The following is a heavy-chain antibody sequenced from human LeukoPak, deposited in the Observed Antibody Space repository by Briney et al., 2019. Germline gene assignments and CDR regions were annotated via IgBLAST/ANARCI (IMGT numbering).Heavy chain of an antibody. V-gene: IGHV1-2*02. CDR1: GYTFTSYY. CDR3: ATVYGSGSYFVLDY. CDR2: INPNSGGT. D-gene: IGHD3-10*01. J-gene: IGHJ4*02. Sequence: ASVKVSCKASGYTFTSYYMHWVRHGPGQGLEWMGWINPNSGGTNYAQKFQGRVTMTRDTSISTAYMELSRLRSDDTAVYYCATVYGSGSYFVLDYWGQGTLVTVSS.